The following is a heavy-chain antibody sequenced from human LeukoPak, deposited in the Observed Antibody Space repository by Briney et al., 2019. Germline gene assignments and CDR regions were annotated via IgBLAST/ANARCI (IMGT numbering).Heavy chain of an antibody. J-gene: IGHJ3*02. V-gene: IGHV3-30-3*01. Sequence: SGGSLRLSCAASGFTLSSYAMHWVRQAPGKGLEWVAVISYDGSNKYYADSVKGRFTISRDNSKNTLYLQMNSLRAEDTAVYYCAREYVDTAMDYAFDIWGQGTMVTVSS. CDR1: GFTLSSYA. CDR3: AREYVDTAMDYAFDI. D-gene: IGHD5-18*01. CDR2: ISYDGSNK.